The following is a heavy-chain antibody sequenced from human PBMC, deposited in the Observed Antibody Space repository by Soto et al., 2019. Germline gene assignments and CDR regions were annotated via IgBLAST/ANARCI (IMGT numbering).Heavy chain of an antibody. CDR3: AKPYSPYYYYDMDV. Sequence: PGGSLRLSCAASGFTFSSYAMSWVRQAPGKGLEWVSAISGSAGSTNYADSVKGRFTISRDNSKNTLYLQMNSLRAEDTAVYYCAKPYSPYYYYDMDVWGQGTTVTVSS. J-gene: IGHJ6*02. D-gene: IGHD4-4*01. CDR1: GFTFSSYA. V-gene: IGHV3-23*01. CDR2: ISGSAGST.